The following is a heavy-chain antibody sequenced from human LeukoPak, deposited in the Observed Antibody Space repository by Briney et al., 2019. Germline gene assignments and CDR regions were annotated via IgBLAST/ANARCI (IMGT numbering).Heavy chain of an antibody. CDR3: ATVIGGGWYRYYFDY. D-gene: IGHD6-19*01. V-gene: IGHV1-24*01. CDR1: GYTLTELS. J-gene: IGHJ4*02. Sequence: ASVKVSCKVSGYTLTELSMHWVRQAPGKGLEWMGGFDPEDGETIYAQKFQGRVTMIEDTSTDTAYMELSSLRSEDTAVYYCATVIGGGWYRYYFDYWGQGTLVTVSS. CDR2: FDPEDGET.